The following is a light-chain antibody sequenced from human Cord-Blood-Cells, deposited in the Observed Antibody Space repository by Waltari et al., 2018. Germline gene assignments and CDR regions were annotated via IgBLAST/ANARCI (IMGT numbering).Light chain of an antibody. V-gene: IGKV3-20*01. CDR1: QSVSSSY. J-gene: IGKJ3*01. Sequence: IVLTLSPGTLSLSPGERAPLSCRASQSVSSSYLAWYQQKPGQAPRLLIYGASSRATGIPDRFSGSGSGTDFTLTISRLEPEDFAVYYCQQYGSSVFTFGPGTKVDIK. CDR2: GAS. CDR3: QQYGSSVFT.